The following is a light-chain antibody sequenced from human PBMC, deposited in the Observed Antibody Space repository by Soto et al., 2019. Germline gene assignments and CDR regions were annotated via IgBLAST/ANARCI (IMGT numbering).Light chain of an antibody. CDR3: QQRSNWPPYT. J-gene: IGKJ2*01. V-gene: IGKV3-11*01. CDR2: DAS. CDR1: QSVSSY. Sequence: EIVLTQSQATLSLSPGERATLSCRASQSVSSYLAWYQQKPGQAPRLLIYDASNRATGIPARFSGSGSGTDFTLTISSLEPEDFPVYYCQQRSNWPPYTYGQGTKLEIK.